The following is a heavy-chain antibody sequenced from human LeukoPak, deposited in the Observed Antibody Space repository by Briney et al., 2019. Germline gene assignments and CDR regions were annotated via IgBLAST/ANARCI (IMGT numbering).Heavy chain of an antibody. D-gene: IGHD3-10*01. Sequence: PGGSLRLSCAASGFTLSSYAMHWVRQAPGKGLEWVAVISYDGSNKYYADSVKGRFTISRDNSKNTLYLQMNSLRAEDTAVYYCARSSRPAGAFDYWGQGTLVTVSS. CDR2: ISYDGSNK. CDR1: GFTLSSYA. CDR3: ARSSRPAGAFDY. J-gene: IGHJ4*02. V-gene: IGHV3-30-3*01.